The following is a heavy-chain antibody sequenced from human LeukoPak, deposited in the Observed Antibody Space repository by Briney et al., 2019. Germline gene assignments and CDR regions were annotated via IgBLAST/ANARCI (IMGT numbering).Heavy chain of an antibody. CDR2: IHPYRGGT. Sequence: ASVNVSCKASGYTFTGYYMHWLRQAPGQALEWMGWIHPYRGGTNYAQKFQGRGTLTRDTAISTAYMELKRLRSDDTAVYYCARSNIAIRRGDNWFDPWGEGTLVTVSS. V-gene: IGHV1-2*02. D-gene: IGHD6-6*01. CDR3: ARSNIAIRRGDNWFDP. CDR1: GYTFTGYY. J-gene: IGHJ5*02.